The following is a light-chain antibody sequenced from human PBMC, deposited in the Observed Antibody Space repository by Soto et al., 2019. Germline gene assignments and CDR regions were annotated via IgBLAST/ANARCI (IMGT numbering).Light chain of an antibody. CDR2: EVT. CDR3: SSYAATNNYV. V-gene: IGLV2-8*01. CDR1: SSDVGGYNF. Sequence: QSVLTQPPSASGSPGQSVTISCTGTSSDVGGYNFVSWYQQHPGKAPKLMIYEVTKRPSDIPDRFSGSKSGSTTSLTVSGLQAEDEADYYCSSYAATNNYVFGTGTKVTVL. J-gene: IGLJ1*01.